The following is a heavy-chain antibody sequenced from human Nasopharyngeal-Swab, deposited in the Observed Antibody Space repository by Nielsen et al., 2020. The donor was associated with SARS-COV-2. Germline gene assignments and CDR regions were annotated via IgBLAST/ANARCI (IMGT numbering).Heavy chain of an antibody. CDR2: ISYDGSNK. J-gene: IGHJ2*01. V-gene: IGHV3-30-3*01. Sequence: GESLKISCAASGFTFSSYAMHWVRQAPGKGLEWVAVISYDGSNKYYADSVKGRFTISSDNSKNTLYLQMNSLGGEDTAVYYSTISSAPHWYFDLWGRGTLVTVSS. CDR1: GFTFSSYA. D-gene: IGHD6-25*01. CDR3: TISSAPHWYFDL.